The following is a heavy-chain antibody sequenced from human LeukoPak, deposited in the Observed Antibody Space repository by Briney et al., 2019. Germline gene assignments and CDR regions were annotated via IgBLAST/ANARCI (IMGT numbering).Heavy chain of an antibody. CDR2: IYYSGST. V-gene: IGHV4-59*01. CDR3: ARGGSSGYYGIFQFDY. D-gene: IGHD3-22*01. CDR1: GGSISSYY. Sequence: PSETLSLTCTVSGGSISSYYWSWIRQPPGKGLEWLGYIYYSGSTNYNPSLKSRVTISVDTSKNQFSLKLSSVTAADTAVYYCARGGSSGYYGIFQFDYWGQGTLVTVPS. J-gene: IGHJ4*02.